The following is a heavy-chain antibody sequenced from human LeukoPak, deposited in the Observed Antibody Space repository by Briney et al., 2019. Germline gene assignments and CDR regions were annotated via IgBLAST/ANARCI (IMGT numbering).Heavy chain of an antibody. J-gene: IGHJ1*01. CDR2: IYWDDDK. Sequence: SGPTLVNPAQTLTLTCTFSGFSLSTSGVGVGWIRQPPGKALEWLALIYWDDDKRYSPSLKSRLTITKDTSKNQVVLTMTNMDPVDTATYYCAHTGQQLAPSAEYFQHWGQGTLVTVSS. V-gene: IGHV2-5*02. CDR1: GFSLSTSGVG. D-gene: IGHD6-13*01. CDR3: AHTGQQLAPSAEYFQH.